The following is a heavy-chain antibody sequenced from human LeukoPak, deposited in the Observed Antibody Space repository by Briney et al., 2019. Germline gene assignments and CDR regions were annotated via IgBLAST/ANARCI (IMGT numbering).Heavy chain of an antibody. V-gene: IGHV4-38-2*02. Sequence: SETLSLTCTVSGYSISSGYYWGWIRQPPGKGLEWIGSIYHSGSTYYNPSLKSRVTISVDTSKNQFSLKLSSVTAADTAVCYCARDSSPSWYSSSPPYYFDYWGQGTLVTVSS. CDR2: IYHSGST. D-gene: IGHD6-6*01. CDR3: ARDSSPSWYSSSPPYYFDY. J-gene: IGHJ4*02. CDR1: GYSISSGYY.